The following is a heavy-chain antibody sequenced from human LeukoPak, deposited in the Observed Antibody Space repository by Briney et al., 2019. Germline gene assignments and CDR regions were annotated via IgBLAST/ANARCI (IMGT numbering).Heavy chain of an antibody. J-gene: IGHJ6*03. Sequence: GGPLRLSCAASGFTFSSYSMNWVRQAPGKGLEWVSSISSSSSYIYYADSVKGRFTISRDNAKNSLYLQMNSLRAEDTAVYYCAPHQPRRYSGYNHDQGGYMDVWGKGTTVTVSS. D-gene: IGHD1-26*01. CDR2: ISSSSSYI. CDR1: GFTFSSYS. V-gene: IGHV3-21*01. CDR3: APHQPRRYSGYNHDQGGYMDV.